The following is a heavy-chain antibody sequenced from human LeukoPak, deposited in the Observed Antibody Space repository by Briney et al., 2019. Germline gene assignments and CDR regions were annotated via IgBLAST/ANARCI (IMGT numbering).Heavy chain of an antibody. CDR3: ARGDLYSYGSTIFDY. D-gene: IGHD5-18*01. J-gene: IGHJ4*02. CDR1: GFTFSSYA. Sequence: GGSLRLSCAASGFTFSSYAMHWVRQAPGKGLEWGAVISYDGSNKYYADSVKGRFTISRDNSKNTLYLQMNSLRAEDTAVYYCARGDLYSYGSTIFDYWGQGTLVTVSS. CDR2: ISYDGSNK. V-gene: IGHV3-30*04.